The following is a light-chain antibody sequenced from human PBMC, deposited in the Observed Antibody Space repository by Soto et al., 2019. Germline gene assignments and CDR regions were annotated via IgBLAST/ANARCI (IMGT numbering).Light chain of an antibody. J-gene: IGLJ1*01. CDR1: SSDVGAYNY. V-gene: IGLV2-14*01. Sequence: QYALTQPASVSGSLGQSITISCSGTSSDVGAYNYVSWYQQYPGKAPKLMIYHVTDRPSGVSNRFSGSKSGNTASLTISGLQAEDEADYYCCSYTTSNTFVFGTGTKSPS. CDR2: HVT. CDR3: CSYTTSNTFV.